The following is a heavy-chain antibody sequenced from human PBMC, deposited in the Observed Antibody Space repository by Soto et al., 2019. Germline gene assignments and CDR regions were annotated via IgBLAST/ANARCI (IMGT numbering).Heavy chain of an antibody. J-gene: IGHJ4*02. CDR3: ARGEARTDY. D-gene: IGHD3-10*01. CDR2: ISAYNGNT. CDR1: GYTFTSYG. Sequence: QVQLVQSGAEVKKPGASVKVSCKASGYTFTSYGISWVRQAPGQGLEWMGWISAYNGNTNYAQKXXXXXXXXXXXXXXXXXXXXXXLRSDDTAVYYCARGEARTDYWGQGTLVTVSS. V-gene: IGHV1-18*01.